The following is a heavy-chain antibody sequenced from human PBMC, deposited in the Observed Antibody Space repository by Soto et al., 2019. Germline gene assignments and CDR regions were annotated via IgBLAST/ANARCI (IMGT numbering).Heavy chain of an antibody. CDR1: GYPISSGYY. CDR3: ARDLGYCGGRPSYSGN. Sequence: SETLSLTCAVSGYPISSGYYWSWTWQPPGKGLEWIGSIYHSGTAYYNPSLSSRATISVDTSKNESSLNLNSVTTADTAVYYCARDLGYCGGRPSYSGNWGQGTLVTVSS. D-gene: IGHD2-21*01. V-gene: IGHV4-38-2*02. CDR2: IYHSGTA. J-gene: IGHJ4*02.